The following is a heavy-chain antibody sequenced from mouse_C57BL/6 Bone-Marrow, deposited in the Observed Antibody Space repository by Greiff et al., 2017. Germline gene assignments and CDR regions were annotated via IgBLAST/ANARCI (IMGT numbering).Heavy chain of an antibody. D-gene: IGHD1-1*01. V-gene: IGHV1-7*01. J-gene: IGHJ2*01. Sequence: VQLQQSGAELAKPGASVKLSCKASGYTFTSYWMHWVKQRPGQGLEWIGYINPSSGYTKYNQKFKDKATLTADKSSSTAYMQLSSLTYEDSAVYYCAREEITTVVPFDYWGQGTTLTVSS. CDR2: INPSSGYT. CDR1: GYTFTSYW. CDR3: AREEITTVVPFDY.